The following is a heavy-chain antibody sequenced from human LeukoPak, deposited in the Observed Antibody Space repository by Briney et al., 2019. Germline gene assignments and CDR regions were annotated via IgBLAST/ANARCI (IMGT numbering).Heavy chain of an antibody. CDR1: GFTFSSYE. V-gene: IGHV3-48*03. D-gene: IGHD6-19*01. J-gene: IGHJ1*01. Sequence: GGSLRLSCAASGFTFSSYEMNWVRQAPGKWLEWVSYISSSGSTIYYADSVKGRFTISRDNSNNTLFLHLNSLRGEDTAVYYCTRNSGWYGLSWGQGTLVTVSS. CDR3: TRNSGWYGLS. CDR2: ISSSGSTI.